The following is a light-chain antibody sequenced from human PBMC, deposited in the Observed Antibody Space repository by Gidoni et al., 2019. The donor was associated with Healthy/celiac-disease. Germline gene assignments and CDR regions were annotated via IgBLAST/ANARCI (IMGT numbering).Light chain of an antibody. V-gene: IGKV3-20*01. J-gene: IGKJ4*01. CDR1: QSVSSCY. CDR2: GTS. Sequence: DIVLPPSPGTLSCSPGERATLSCRASQSVSSCYSAWYKQKHAQAPRLIIYGTSIRATGTPDRCSGSGSGTDSTLIISRLAPEDFALYYCQQYGSSLLTFGGXTKVEIK. CDR3: QQYGSSLLT.